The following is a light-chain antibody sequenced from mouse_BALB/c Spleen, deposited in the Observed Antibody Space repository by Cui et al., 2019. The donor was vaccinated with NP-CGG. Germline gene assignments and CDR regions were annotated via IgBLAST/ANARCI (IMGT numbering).Light chain of an antibody. CDR2: GTN. CDR1: TGAVTTSNY. V-gene: IGLV1*01. Sequence: QAVVTQDSAPTTSPGETVTLTCRSSTGAVTTSNYANWVQEEPDHLFTGLIGGTNNRAPGVPARFSGSLIGDKAALTITGAQTEDEAIYFCALWYSNHWVFGGGTKLTVL. J-gene: IGLJ1*01. CDR3: ALWYSNHWV.